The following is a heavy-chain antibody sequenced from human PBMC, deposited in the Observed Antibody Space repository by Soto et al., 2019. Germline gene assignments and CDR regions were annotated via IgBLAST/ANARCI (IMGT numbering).Heavy chain of an antibody. CDR1: EFTFSTYA. CDR3: MRNPNGDYIGAFDS. J-gene: IGHJ3*02. Sequence: EVQVLESGGGLVQPGGSLRLSCVASEFTFSTYAMTWVRQAPGEGLEWVSSITGSGGGASYSDSVKGRFTISRDNSKNTLYLRMNRLRVEDTAQYYCMRNPNGDYIGAFDSWGQGIMVTVSS. V-gene: IGHV3-23*01. CDR2: ITGSGGGA. D-gene: IGHD4-17*01.